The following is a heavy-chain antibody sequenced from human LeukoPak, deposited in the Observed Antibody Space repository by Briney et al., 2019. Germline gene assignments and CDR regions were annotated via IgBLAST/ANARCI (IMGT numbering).Heavy chain of an antibody. CDR3: AKNFWSDKYYYYYMDV. Sequence: GGSLRLSCAASGFTFSSYWMSWVRQAPGKGLEWVANIKQDGSEKYYVDSVKGRFTISRDNAKNSLYLQMNSLGAEDTAVYYCAKNFWSDKYYYYYMDVWGKGTTVTVSS. CDR2: IKQDGSEK. CDR1: GFTFSSYW. V-gene: IGHV3-7*03. D-gene: IGHD3-3*01. J-gene: IGHJ6*03.